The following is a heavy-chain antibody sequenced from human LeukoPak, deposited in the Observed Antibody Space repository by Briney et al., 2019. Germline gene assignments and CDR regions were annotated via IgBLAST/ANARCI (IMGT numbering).Heavy chain of an antibody. J-gene: IGHJ4*02. V-gene: IGHV3-7*05. CDR3: ARWSYVSGTWFLDY. CDR2: INEDGTTI. Sequence: GGPLRLSCEASGFTFSGYWMSWVRQAPGRGLEWVADINEDGTTIYYVNSVKGRFTISRDNAKNSLSLQLNTLRAGDTAVYYCARWSYVSGTWFLDYWGQGTLVTVSS. CDR1: GFTFSGYW. D-gene: IGHD3-10*01.